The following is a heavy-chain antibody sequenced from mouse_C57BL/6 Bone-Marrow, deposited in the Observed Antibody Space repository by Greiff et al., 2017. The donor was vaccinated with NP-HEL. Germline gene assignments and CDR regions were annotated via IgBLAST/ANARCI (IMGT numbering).Heavy chain of an antibody. V-gene: IGHV1-80*01. CDR2: IYPGDGDT. J-gene: IGHJ3*01. CDR3: ARGRGYDDGSFAY. Sequence: QVQLQQSGAELVKPGASVKISCKASGYAFSSYWMNWVKQRPGKGLEWIGQIYPGDGDTNYNGKFKGKATLTADKSSSTAYMQLSSLTAEDSAVYFCARGRGYDDGSFAYWGQGTLVTVSA. D-gene: IGHD2-3*01. CDR1: GYAFSSYW.